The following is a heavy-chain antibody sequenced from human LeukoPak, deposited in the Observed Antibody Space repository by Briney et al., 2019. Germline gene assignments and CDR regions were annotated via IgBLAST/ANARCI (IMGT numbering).Heavy chain of an antibody. D-gene: IGHD1-26*01. Sequence: SETLSLTCTVSGGSIRSYYWSWIRQPPGKGLEWIGYIYNTGRTNYNPSLKSRVTISVDTSENQFSLNLSSVTAADTAVYYCARDEISGSYYAEYFQYWGQGTLVTVSS. CDR1: GGSIRSYY. CDR2: IYNTGRT. CDR3: ARDEISGSYYAEYFQY. V-gene: IGHV4-59*01. J-gene: IGHJ1*01.